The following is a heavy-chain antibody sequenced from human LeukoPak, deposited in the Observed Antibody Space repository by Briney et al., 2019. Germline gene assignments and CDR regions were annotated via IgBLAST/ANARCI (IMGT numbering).Heavy chain of an antibody. CDR3: ARHRAEMATITDDAFDM. V-gene: IGHV4-34*01. J-gene: IGHJ3*02. CDR2: INHSGST. D-gene: IGHD5-24*01. CDR1: GGSFSGYY. Sequence: SETLSLTCAVYGGSFSGYYWSWIRQPPGKGLEWIGEINHSGSTNYNPSLKSRVTISVDTSKNQFSLRLSSVTAADTAVFYCARHRAEMATITDDAFDMWGPGTMVTVSS.